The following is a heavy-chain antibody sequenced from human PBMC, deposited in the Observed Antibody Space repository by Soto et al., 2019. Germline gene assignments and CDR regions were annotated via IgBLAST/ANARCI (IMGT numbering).Heavy chain of an antibody. J-gene: IGHJ4*02. CDR1: GFSFSNYG. V-gene: IGHV3-33*01. Sequence: QVQLVESGGGVVQPGGSLRLSCIASGFSFSNYGMHWVRQAPGKGLEWVALIWYDGGDKYYADSVKGRFTISRDNSKKTLLLEMNSRRCDDTSLSFCASGSVGTTVTTVVNGREDYWGQGTLVTVSS. CDR2: IWYDGGDK. D-gene: IGHD1-1*01. CDR3: ASGSVGTTVTTVVNGREDY.